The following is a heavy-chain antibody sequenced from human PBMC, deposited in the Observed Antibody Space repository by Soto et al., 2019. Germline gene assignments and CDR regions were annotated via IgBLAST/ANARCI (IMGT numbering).Heavy chain of an antibody. V-gene: IGHV4-38-2*02. J-gene: IGHJ4*02. CDR3: VRDFGDLHDFWSGSDY. D-gene: IGHD3-3*01. Sequence: SETLSLTCAVSGDSINSGYYWGWIQQSPGKGLEWIGSVFHSGTTYSTPSLKTRLTISVDTSKNQFSLDLNAVTAADTAVYYCVRDFGDLHDFWSGSDYWGQGIPVTVS. CDR1: GDSINSGYY. CDR2: VFHSGTT.